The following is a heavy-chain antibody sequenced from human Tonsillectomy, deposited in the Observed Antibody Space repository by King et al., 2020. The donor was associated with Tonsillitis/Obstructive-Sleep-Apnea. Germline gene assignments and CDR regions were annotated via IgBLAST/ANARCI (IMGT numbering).Heavy chain of an antibody. CDR1: GGSISSYY. CDR3: ARQFEGAIHY. V-gene: IGHV4-59*08. CDR2: IYYSGGT. Sequence: LQESGPGLVKPSETLSLTCTVSGGSISSYYWSWIRQPPGKGLEWIGYIYYSGGTNYNPSLKSRVTISVDTSKNQFSLKLSSVTAADTAVYYCARQFEGAIHYWGQGTLVTVSS. J-gene: IGHJ4*02. D-gene: IGHD1-26*01.